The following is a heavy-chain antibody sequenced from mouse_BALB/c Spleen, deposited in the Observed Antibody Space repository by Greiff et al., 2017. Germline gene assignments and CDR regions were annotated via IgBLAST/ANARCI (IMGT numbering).Heavy chain of an antibody. V-gene: IGHV14-3*02. D-gene: IGHD1-1*02. CDR2: IDPANGNT. CDR1: GFNIKDTY. CDR3: ANYAWFAY. Sequence: VQLKESGAELVKPGASVKLSCTASGFNIKDTYVHWVKQRPEQGLEWIGRIDPANGNTKYDPKFQGKATITADTSSNTAYLQLSSLTSEDTAVYYCANYAWFAYWGQGTLVTVSA. J-gene: IGHJ3*01.